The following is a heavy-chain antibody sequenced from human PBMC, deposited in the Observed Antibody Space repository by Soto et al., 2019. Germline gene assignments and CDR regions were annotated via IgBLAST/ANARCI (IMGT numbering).Heavy chain of an antibody. CDR2: IYPGDSDT. CDR1: GYSFTSYW. V-gene: IGHV5-51*01. D-gene: IGHD6-19*01. CDR3: ARDGSVGSSGWSWSQGNNWFDP. J-gene: IGHJ5*02. Sequence: GESLKISCKGSGYSFTSYWIGWVRQMPGKGLEWMGIIYPGDSDTRYSPSFQGQVTISADKSISTAYLQWSSLRAEDTAVYYCARDGSVGSSGWSWSQGNNWFDPWGQGTLVTVSS.